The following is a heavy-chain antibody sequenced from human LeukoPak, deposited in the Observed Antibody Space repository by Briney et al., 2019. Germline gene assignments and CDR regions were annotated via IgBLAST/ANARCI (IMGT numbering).Heavy chain of an antibody. D-gene: IGHD2-21*02. Sequence: NISETLSLTCTVSGGSVSNGSYYWSWIRQPPGKGLEWIGYIYYSGSTYYNPSLKSRVTISVDTSKNQFSLKLSSVTAADTAVYYCAGVTLYYFDYWGQGTLVTVSS. CDR3: AGVTLYYFDY. J-gene: IGHJ4*02. CDR2: IYYSGST. V-gene: IGHV4-31*03. CDR1: GGSVSNGSYY.